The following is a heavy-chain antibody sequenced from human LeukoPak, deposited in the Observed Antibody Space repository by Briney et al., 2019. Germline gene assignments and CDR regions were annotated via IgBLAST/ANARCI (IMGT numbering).Heavy chain of an antibody. V-gene: IGHV4-4*02. CDR2: IYHSGST. CDR3: ARAGQGYCTSASCFLSLDY. Sequence: PSGTLSLTCAVSGGSGGSISSSSYWSWVRQPPGKGLEWIGEIYHSGSTNYNPSLKSRVTISVDKSKNQFSLKLNSVTAADTAVYYCARAGQGYCTSASCFLSLDYWGQGTLVTVSS. D-gene: IGHD2-2*01. CDR1: GGSGGSISSSSY. J-gene: IGHJ4*02.